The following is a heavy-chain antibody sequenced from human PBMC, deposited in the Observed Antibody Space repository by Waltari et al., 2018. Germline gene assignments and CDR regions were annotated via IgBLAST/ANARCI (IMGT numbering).Heavy chain of an antibody. V-gene: IGHV3-23*01. D-gene: IGHD3-16*01. CDR2: ITSSSRST. J-gene: IGHJ6*02. CDR1: GFTFHSYP. CDR3: AKGTAAFYYGMDI. Sequence: EVQLLESGGDLVQPGGSLTISCAASGFTFHSYPMNWVRQAPGKGLEWVSAITSSSRSTYYADSVKGRFTISRDNSKNTAYLQMNSLRAGDTAIYYCAKGTAAFYYGMDIWGQGTTVTVSS.